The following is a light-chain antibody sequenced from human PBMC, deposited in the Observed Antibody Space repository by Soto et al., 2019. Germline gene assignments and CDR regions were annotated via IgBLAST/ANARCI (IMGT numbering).Light chain of an antibody. CDR2: GAS. CDR3: QQRSNWPIT. J-gene: IGKJ5*01. CDR1: QSVSSD. V-gene: IGKV3-15*01. Sequence: EIVMTQSPATLSVSPGERATLSCGASQSVSSDLAWYQQKPGQAPRLLIYGASTRATGVPARFSGSGSGTEFTLTISSLQSEDFALYYCQQRSNWPITFGQGTRLEIK.